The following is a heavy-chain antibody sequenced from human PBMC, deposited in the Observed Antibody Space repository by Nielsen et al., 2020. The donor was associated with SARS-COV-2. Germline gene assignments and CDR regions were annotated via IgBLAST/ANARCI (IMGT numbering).Heavy chain of an antibody. D-gene: IGHD6-6*01. V-gene: IGHV4-34*01. CDR2: INHSGST. CDR3: ARGNKQLVRYYYYYYGMDV. Sequence: SETLSLTCAVYGGSFSGYYWSWIRQPPGKGLEWIGEINHSGSTNYNPSLKSRVTISVDTSKNQFSLKLSSVTAADTAVYYCARGNKQLVRYYYYYYGMDVWGQGTTVTVSS. CDR1: GGSFSGYY. J-gene: IGHJ6*02.